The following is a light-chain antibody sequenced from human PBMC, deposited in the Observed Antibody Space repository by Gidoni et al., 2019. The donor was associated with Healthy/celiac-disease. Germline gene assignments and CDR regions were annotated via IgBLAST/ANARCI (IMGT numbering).Light chain of an antibody. CDR2: AAS. CDR3: QKYNSAPQT. J-gene: IGKJ1*01. Sequence: DIQMTQSPSSLSASEGDRVTITCRASQGISNYLAWYQQKPGKVPKLLIYAASTLQSGVPSRFIGSGSGTDFTLPISSLQPEDVATYYCQKYNSAPQTFXQXTKVEIK. V-gene: IGKV1-27*01. CDR1: QGISNY.